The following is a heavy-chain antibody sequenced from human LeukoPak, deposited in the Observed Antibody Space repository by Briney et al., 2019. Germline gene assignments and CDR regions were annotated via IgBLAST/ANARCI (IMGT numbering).Heavy chain of an antibody. CDR1: GGSFSGYY. V-gene: IGHV4-34*01. D-gene: IGHD3-22*01. Sequence: SETLSLTCAVYGGSFSGYYWSWIRQPPGKGLEWIGEINHSGSTNYNPSLKSRVTISVDTSKNQFSLKLSSVTAADTAVYYCARDPPAYYYDSSGSPGAFDIWGQGTMVTVSS. J-gene: IGHJ3*02. CDR2: INHSGST. CDR3: ARDPPAYYYDSSGSPGAFDI.